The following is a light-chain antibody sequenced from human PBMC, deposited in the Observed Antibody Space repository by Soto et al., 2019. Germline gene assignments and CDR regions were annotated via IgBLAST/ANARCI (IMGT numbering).Light chain of an antibody. CDR1: QSVTNSF. CDR2: GAS. Sequence: ETVLTQSPATLSLSPGEGATLSCRASQSVTNSFLAWYQQKPDQAPRLLIYGASSRATGIPDRFSGSGSGTDFTITIGRLEPEDFAVYYCQQYGSSRSTFGQGTRLEI. CDR3: QQYGSSRST. J-gene: IGKJ5*01. V-gene: IGKV3-20*01.